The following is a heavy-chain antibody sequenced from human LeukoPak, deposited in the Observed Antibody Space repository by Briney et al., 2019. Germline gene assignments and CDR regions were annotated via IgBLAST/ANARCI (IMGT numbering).Heavy chain of an antibody. CDR3: ARDGERELRGAFDI. V-gene: IGHV4-59*01. Sequence: SETLSLTCTVSGGSISSYYWSWIRQPPGKGLEWIGYIYYSGSTNYNPSLKSRVTISVDTSKNQFSLKLSSVTAADTAVYYCARDGERELRGAFDIWGQGTMVTVSS. CDR2: IYYSGST. J-gene: IGHJ3*02. D-gene: IGHD1-26*01. CDR1: GGSISSYY.